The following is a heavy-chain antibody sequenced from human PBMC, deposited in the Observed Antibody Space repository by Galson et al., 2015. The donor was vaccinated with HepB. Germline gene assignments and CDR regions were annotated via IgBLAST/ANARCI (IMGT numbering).Heavy chain of an antibody. Sequence: SLRLSCAASGFTFSSYAMHWVRQAPGKGLGWVSIISVNGGTTFYADSVKGRFAVSRDNSKNTLYLQMNSLRVEDTALYYCAKGISGSRSPGDYWGQGTLVTVSS. CDR2: ISVNGGTT. CDR1: GFTFSSYA. V-gene: IGHV3-23*01. D-gene: IGHD3-10*01. CDR3: AKGISGSRSPGDY. J-gene: IGHJ4*02.